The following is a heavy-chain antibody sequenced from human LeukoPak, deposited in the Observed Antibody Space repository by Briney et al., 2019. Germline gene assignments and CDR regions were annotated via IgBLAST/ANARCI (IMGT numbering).Heavy chain of an antibody. Sequence: GASVKVSCKASRSTFNDYYIHWVRQAPGQGLEWMGWIHSNSGDTNYAQKFQGRVTMTRDTSITTAYLELTWLRSDDTAVYSCARRPGGDPALFRGGPYGMDVWGQGTAVTVSS. CDR1: RSTFNDYY. D-gene: IGHD3-10*01. J-gene: IGHJ6*02. CDR2: IHSNSGDT. V-gene: IGHV1-2*02. CDR3: ARRPGGDPALFRGGPYGMDV.